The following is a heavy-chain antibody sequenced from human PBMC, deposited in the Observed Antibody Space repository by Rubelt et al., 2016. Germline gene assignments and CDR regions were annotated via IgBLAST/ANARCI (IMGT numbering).Heavy chain of an antibody. CDR2: SNPSGST. D-gene: IGHD5-12*01. V-gene: IGHV4-34*01. CDR3: ARVGRGGYTGYDRRTNDY. CDR1: GGSLSGSY. Sequence: QVQLQQWGAGLLKPSETLSLTCAVYGGSLSGSYWSWIRQSPGKGLEWIGESNPSGSTNYNPSLKSRTTISVDTSGNQFPLTLRSTTAADTAVYYCARVGRGGYTGYDRRTNDYWGQGTLVTVSS. J-gene: IGHJ4*02.